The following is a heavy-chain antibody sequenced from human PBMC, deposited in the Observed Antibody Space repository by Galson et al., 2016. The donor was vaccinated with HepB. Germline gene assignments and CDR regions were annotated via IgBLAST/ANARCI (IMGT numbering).Heavy chain of an antibody. CDR3: ARTSHRECIGTRCVNFRYYYYYMDV. CDR2: MFYGGTT. Sequence: SLRLSCAASGFTVSTYYMNWVRQAPGKGLEWVSGMFYGGTTYYADSVEGRFTISRDDSMNTFYPQMNSLTAEDTAVYFCARTSHRECIGTRCVNFRYYYYYMDVWGKGTTVTVSS. J-gene: IGHJ6*03. D-gene: IGHD2-2*01. V-gene: IGHV3-53*01. CDR1: GFTVSTYY.